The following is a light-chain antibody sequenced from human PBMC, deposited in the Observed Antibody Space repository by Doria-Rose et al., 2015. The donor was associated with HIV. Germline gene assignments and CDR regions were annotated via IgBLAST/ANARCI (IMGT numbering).Light chain of an antibody. Sequence: ASIRDRVTITCRASQSISNYLNWYQQKPGKAPKLLIYAASSSQSGVPSRFSGSGSGTDFTLTISSLQPEDFATYYCQQSYRTPVYTFGQGTKLEIK. V-gene: IGKV1-39*01. CDR3: QQSYRTPVYT. CDR2: AAS. CDR1: QSISNY. J-gene: IGKJ2*01.